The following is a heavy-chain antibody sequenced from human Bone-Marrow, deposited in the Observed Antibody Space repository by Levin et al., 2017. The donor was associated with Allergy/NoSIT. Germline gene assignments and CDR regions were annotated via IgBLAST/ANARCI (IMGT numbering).Heavy chain of an antibody. CDR2: ISGSGGST. CDR3: AKDATITRDFDY. V-gene: IGHV3-23*01. J-gene: IGHJ4*02. Sequence: GESLKISCAASGFTFNSYAMNWVRQAPGKGLEWVSAISGSGGSTYYADSVKGRFTISRDNSKNTLYLQMNSLRVEDTAVYYCAKDATITRDFDYWGQGALVTVSS. D-gene: IGHD4-11*01. CDR1: GFTFNSYA.